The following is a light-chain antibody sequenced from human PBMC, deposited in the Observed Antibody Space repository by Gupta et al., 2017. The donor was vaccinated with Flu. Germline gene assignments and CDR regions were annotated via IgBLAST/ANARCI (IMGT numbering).Light chain of an antibody. V-gene: IGKV2-30*01. CDR1: QSLVNSDGNIY. CDR3: LQDSRRPST. Sequence: DVVLTQSPPPLLVIFAPQSSTLGRSSQSLVNSDGNIYLHWNQQRPGQSPMRLIYQVSHRESGVPNRCSGSGSGTDFTLKSSRVEAEDVGIYYCLQDSRRPSTFGQGTKVDIK. J-gene: IGKJ1*01. CDR2: QVS.